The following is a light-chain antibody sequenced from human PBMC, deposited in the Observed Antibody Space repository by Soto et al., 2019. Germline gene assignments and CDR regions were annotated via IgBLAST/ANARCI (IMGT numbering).Light chain of an antibody. V-gene: IGKV1-8*01. CDR1: QDIGTY. Sequence: AIRMTQSPSSFSASTGDRVSITCRATQDIGTYLAWYQQIPGKAPKLLIYDASTLQTGVPSRFSGSGSGTEFTLTISSLQPDDFATYYCQQYNSYSFGQGTKVDIK. J-gene: IGKJ1*01. CDR3: QQYNSYS. CDR2: DAS.